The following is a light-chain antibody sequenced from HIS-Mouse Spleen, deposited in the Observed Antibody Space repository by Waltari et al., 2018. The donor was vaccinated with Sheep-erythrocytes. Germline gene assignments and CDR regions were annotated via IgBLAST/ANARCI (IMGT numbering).Light chain of an antibody. Sequence: SYELTQPPSVSVSPGQTARITCPGDALPKQVAYSYQQKPGQAPVLVIYKDSERPSGIPERFSGSSSGTTVTLTISGVQAEDEADYYCQSADSSGTYRVFGGGTKLTVL. J-gene: IGLJ2*01. V-gene: IGLV3-25*03. CDR1: ALPKQV. CDR2: KDS. CDR3: QSADSSGTYRV.